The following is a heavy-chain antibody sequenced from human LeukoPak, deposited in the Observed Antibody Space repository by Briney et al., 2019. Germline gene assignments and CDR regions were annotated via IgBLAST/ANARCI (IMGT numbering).Heavy chain of an antibody. D-gene: IGHD3-3*01. CDR3: ARDHYDFWSGYLSVGNWFDP. CDR2: ISSSGSTI. J-gene: IGHJ5*02. Sequence: GGSLRLSCAASGFTFSDYYMSWIRQAPGKGLEWVSYISSSGSTIYYADSVKGRFTISRDNAKNSLYLQMNSLRAEDTAVYHCARDHYDFWSGYLSVGNWFDPWGQGTLVTVSS. CDR1: GFTFSDYY. V-gene: IGHV3-11*04.